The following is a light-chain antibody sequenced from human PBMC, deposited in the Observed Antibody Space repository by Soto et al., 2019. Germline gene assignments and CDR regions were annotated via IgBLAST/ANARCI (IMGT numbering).Light chain of an antibody. CDR3: SSFTSSNTVV. Sequence: QSALTQPASVSGSPGQSITISCTGTSSDVGGYNYVSWYQQHPGKAPKLMIYEVSNRPSGVSDRFSGSKSANTASLTISGLQADDAADYYCSSFTSSNTVVFGGGTKVTVL. CDR1: SSDVGGYNY. V-gene: IGLV2-14*01. CDR2: EVS. J-gene: IGLJ2*01.